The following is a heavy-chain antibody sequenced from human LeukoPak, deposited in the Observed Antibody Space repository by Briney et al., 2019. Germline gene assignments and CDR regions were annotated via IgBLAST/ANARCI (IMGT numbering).Heavy chain of an antibody. CDR2: ISYDGSNE. CDR1: GFTFSSYA. CDR3: ARAVAVAGFDP. V-gene: IGHV3-30-3*01. J-gene: IGHJ5*02. Sequence: GGSLRLSCAASGFTFSSYAMHWVRQAPGKGLEWVAVISYDGSNEYYADSVKGRFTISRDNSKNTLYLQMNSLRAEDTAVYYCARAVAVAGFDPWGQGTLVTVSS. D-gene: IGHD6-19*01.